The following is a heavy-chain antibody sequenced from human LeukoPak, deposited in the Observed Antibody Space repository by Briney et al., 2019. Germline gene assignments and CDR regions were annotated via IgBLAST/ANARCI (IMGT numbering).Heavy chain of an antibody. CDR1: GPSFTSYW. D-gene: IGHD5-18*01. CDR3: ARGRYSYGPFDY. CDR2: IYPCDSDT. Sequence: GESLKISCKGSGPSFTSYWIGWVRQMPGKGLELMVVIYPCDSDTRYSPSFQGQVTFSVDKSINTAYVQWSSLKASDTAMYYCARGRYSYGPFDYWGQGTLVTVSS. V-gene: IGHV5-51*01. J-gene: IGHJ4*02.